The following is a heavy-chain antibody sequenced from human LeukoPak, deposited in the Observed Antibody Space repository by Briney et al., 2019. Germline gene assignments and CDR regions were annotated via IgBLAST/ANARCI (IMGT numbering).Heavy chain of an antibody. Sequence: SGGSLRLSCAASGFSLTTYWMTWVRQSPGKGLEWVANIKEDGSEKYYVDSVEGRFGISRDIAKNSLYLQMNSLRVEDTAVYYCARDNRGQKDAYDVWGQGTMLSVSS. D-gene: IGHD2/OR15-2a*01. CDR2: IKEDGSEK. V-gene: IGHV3-7*01. CDR1: GFSLTTYW. J-gene: IGHJ3*01. CDR3: ARDNRGQKDAYDV.